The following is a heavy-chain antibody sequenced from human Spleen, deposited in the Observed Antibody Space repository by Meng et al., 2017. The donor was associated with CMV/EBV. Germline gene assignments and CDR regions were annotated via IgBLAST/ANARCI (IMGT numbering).Heavy chain of an antibody. D-gene: IGHD2-2*01. CDR3: ARGGGCSSTSCYYREDWFDP. CDR1: FTAYY. V-gene: IGHV1-69*05. J-gene: IGHJ5*02. Sequence: FTAYYMHWVRQAPGQGLEWMGGIIPIFGTANYAQKFQGRVTITTDESTSTAYMELSSLRSEDTAVNYCARGGGCSSTSCYYREDWFDPWGQGTLVTVSS. CDR2: IIPIFGTA.